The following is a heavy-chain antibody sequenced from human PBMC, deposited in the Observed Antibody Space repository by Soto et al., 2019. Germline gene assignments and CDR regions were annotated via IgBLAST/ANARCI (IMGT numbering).Heavy chain of an antibody. CDR1: GFTFSGSA. Sequence: GGSLRLSCAASGFTFSGSAMHWVRQASGKGLEWVGRIRSKANSYATTYAASVKGRFTISRDDSKNTAYLQMNSLKTEDTAVYYCSGVVLGATEIIDYWGKGTLVTVYS. V-gene: IGHV3-73*01. D-gene: IGHD2-15*01. CDR3: SGVVLGATEIIDY. J-gene: IGHJ4*02. CDR2: IRSKANSYAT.